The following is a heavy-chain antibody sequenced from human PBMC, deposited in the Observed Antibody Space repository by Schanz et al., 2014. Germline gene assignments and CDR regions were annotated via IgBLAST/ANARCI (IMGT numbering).Heavy chain of an antibody. CDR2: IKQDGSDK. Sequence: EVQLVESGGGLVQPGGSLRLSCAASGFTFRSYWMNWVRQAPGKGLEWVANIKQDGSDKHYVDSVKGRFTISRDNAKNSLYLQMNSLRAEDTAVYYCARDFWDGYTWGQGTLVTVSS. CDR3: ARDFWDGYT. D-gene: IGHD5-12*01. CDR1: GFTFRSYW. J-gene: IGHJ1*01. V-gene: IGHV3-7*01.